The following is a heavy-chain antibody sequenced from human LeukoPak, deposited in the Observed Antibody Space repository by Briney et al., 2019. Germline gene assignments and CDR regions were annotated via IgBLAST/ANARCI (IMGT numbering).Heavy chain of an antibody. D-gene: IGHD3-3*01. V-gene: IGHV4-61*02. CDR2: IYTSGST. Sequence: SQTLSLTCTVSGGSISSGSYYWRWIRQPAGKGLEWIGRIYTSGSTNYNPSLKSRVNISVDTEKKQFSLKLSSVTAADTAVYYCARVNDFWSGYNWFDPWGQGTLVTVSS. J-gene: IGHJ5*02. CDR3: ARVNDFWSGYNWFDP. CDR1: GGSISSGSYY.